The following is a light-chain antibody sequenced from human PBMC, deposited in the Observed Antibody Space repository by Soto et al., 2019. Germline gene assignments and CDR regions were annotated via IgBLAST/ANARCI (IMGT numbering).Light chain of an antibody. CDR1: SSDVGTYNS. Sequence: QSALTQPASVSGSPGQSITISCTGTSSDVGTYNSVSWYQQHPGKVPKLMIYDVTNRPSGVSNRFSGSKSGNTASLTISGLQAEDGADYYCSSYGRKNTVVFGGGTKLTVL. V-gene: IGLV2-14*03. J-gene: IGLJ2*01. CDR3: SSYGRKNTVV. CDR2: DVT.